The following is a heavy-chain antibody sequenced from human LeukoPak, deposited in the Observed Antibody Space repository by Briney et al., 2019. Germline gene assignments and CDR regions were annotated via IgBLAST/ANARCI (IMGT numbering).Heavy chain of an antibody. CDR3: ARGLGYYYDSRRFDP. CDR2: INHSGST. J-gene: IGHJ5*02. CDR1: GFTFSTNW. V-gene: IGHV4-34*01. Sequence: GSLRLSCAASGFTFSTNWMSWVRQAPGKGLEWIGEINHSGSTDYNPSLKSRVTISADTSENQFSLKLSSVTAADTAVYFCARGLGYYYDSRRFDPWGQGTLVTVSS. D-gene: IGHD3-22*01.